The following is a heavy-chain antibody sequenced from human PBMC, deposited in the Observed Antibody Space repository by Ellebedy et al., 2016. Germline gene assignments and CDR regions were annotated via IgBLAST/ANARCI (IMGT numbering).Heavy chain of an antibody. CDR1: GFTFSTFW. V-gene: IGHV3-66*01. CDR3: ARGNEIPGPEPLDN. J-gene: IGHJ4*02. Sequence: GGSLRLSCVVSGFTFSTFWMTWVRQAPGKGLEWVATLYSGGTILYADSVRGRFTISRDHSKNTLYLQMNNLRAEDTALYYCARGNEIPGPEPLDNWGQGTLVTVSS. D-gene: IGHD1-14*01. CDR2: LYSGGTI.